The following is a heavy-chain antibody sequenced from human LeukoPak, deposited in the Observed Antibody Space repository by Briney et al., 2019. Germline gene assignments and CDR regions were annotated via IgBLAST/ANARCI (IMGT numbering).Heavy chain of an antibody. CDR3: ASAIAAAATYAFDI. D-gene: IGHD6-13*01. CDR1: GGSISGDY. V-gene: IGHV4-4*07. J-gene: IGHJ3*02. Sequence: SETLSLTCTVSGGSISGDYWSWIRQPAGTGLEWIGRIYTSGSTIYNPSLKSRVTMSVDTSKNQFSLRLNSVTAADTAVYYCASAIAAAATYAFDIWGQGTKVTVSS. CDR2: IYTSGST.